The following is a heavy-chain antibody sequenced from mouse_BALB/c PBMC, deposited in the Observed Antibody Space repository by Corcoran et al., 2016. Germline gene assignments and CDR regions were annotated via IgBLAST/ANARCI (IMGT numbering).Heavy chain of an antibody. J-gene: IGHJ1*01. D-gene: IGHD2-2*01. V-gene: IGHV1S81*02. CDR2: INPSNGGT. CDR1: GYTFTSYY. CDR3: TRDGYDGYWYFDV. Sequence: QVQLQQPGAELVKPGASVKLSCKASGYTFTSYYMYWVKQRPGQGLEWIGGINPSNGGTNFNEKFKSKATLTVDKSSSTAYMQLSSLTSEDSAVYYCTRDGYDGYWYFDVWGAGTTVTVSS.